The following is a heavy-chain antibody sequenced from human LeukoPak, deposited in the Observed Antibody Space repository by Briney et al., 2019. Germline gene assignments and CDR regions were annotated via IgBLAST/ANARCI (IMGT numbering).Heavy chain of an antibody. D-gene: IGHD3-16*01. CDR1: GFTFSDYG. CDR2: IRHDGSDK. J-gene: IGHJ4*02. Sequence: GGSLRLSCAASGFTFSDYGMHWVRQAPGKGLEWLTFIRHDGSDKYYADSVKGRFTISRDETQNTLYLQMNSLRTEDTAVYYCSKGESYSWDSLRRLNSWGQGTLVIVSS. V-gene: IGHV3-30*02. CDR3: SKGESYSWDSLRRLNS.